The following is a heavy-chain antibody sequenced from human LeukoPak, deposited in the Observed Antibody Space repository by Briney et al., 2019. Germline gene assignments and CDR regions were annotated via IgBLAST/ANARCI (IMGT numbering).Heavy chain of an antibody. CDR3: ARDGPRPSSGWFDP. CDR2: ISAYNGST. V-gene: IGHV1-18*01. CDR1: GYTFTSYG. D-gene: IGHD6-6*01. Sequence: ASVKVSCKASGYTFTSYGISWVRQAPGQGLEWMGWISAYNGSTNYAQKLQGRVTMTTDTSTSTAYMELRSLRSDDTAVYYCARDGPRPSSGWFDPWGQGTLVTVSS. J-gene: IGHJ5*02.